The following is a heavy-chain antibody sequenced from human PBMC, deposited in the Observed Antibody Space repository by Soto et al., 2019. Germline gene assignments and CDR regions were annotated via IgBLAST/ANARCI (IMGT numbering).Heavy chain of an antibody. D-gene: IGHD3-22*01. CDR1: GYSFTSYW. CDR3: ARQPSNGQWFL. V-gene: IGHV5-51*01. CDR2: IYPGDSEI. J-gene: IGHJ6*02. Sequence: GESLKISFKGSGYSFTSYWIVWVRQMPGKGLEWMAIIYPGDSEIRYSPSFQGQVTISADKSISTAYLQWSSLKASDTAMYYCARQPSNGQWFLWGQGTTVTVSS.